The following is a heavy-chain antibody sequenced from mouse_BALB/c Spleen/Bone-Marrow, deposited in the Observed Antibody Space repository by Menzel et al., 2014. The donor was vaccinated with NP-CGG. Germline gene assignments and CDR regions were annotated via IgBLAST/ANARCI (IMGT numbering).Heavy chain of an antibody. Sequence: VQLQQSGPELVKPGASVKISCKTSGYTFTDYTIHWVKQSPGKSLEWIGNINPNIGGTTYNQKFKGKATLTLDKSSRTAYMELRSLTSEDSAXYYCARGRFAYWGQGTLVTVSA. CDR2: INPNIGGT. V-gene: IGHV1-22*01. CDR3: ARGRFAY. CDR1: GYTFTDYT. J-gene: IGHJ3*01.